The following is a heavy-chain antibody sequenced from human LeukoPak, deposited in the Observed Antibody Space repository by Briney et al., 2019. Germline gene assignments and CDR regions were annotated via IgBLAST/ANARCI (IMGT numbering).Heavy chain of an antibody. CDR1: GDIVSSNSVT. D-gene: IGHD2-2*01. CDR3: ARRLTQYDCFDP. J-gene: IGHJ5*02. V-gene: IGHV6-1*01. Sequence: KQSQTLSLTCAISGDIVSSNSVTWNWIRQSPSRGLEWLGRTYYRSTWYNDYAVSVRGRITVNPDTSKNQFSLHLNSVTPEDTAVYYCARRLTQYDCFDPWGQGILVTVPS. CDR2: TYYRSTWYN.